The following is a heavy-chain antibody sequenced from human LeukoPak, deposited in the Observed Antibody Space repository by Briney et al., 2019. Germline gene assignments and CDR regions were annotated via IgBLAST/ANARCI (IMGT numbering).Heavy chain of an antibody. CDR3: ARGGRRARFAFDI. D-gene: IGHD3-16*01. V-gene: IGHV4-39*07. CDR1: GGSISSSSYY. J-gene: IGHJ3*02. Sequence: SETLSLTCTVSGGSISSSSYYWGWLRQPPGRGLEWIGSIYYSGSTYYNPSLKSRVTISVDTSKNQFSLKLSSVPAADTAVYYCARGGRRARFAFDIWGQGTMVTVSS. CDR2: IYYSGST.